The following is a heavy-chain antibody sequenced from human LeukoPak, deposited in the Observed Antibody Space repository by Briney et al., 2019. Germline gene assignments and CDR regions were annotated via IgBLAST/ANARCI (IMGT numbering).Heavy chain of an antibody. CDR2: INNEGSLT. CDR1: GFTFSSYW. J-gene: IGHJ4*02. Sequence: GGSLRLSCAASGFTFSSYWMHWVRKDPGKGLVWVSHINNEGSLTNYADSVKGRFHISRHNAKNTLYLQMNSLRAEDTAVYYCAKDLHYGSADYWGQGTRVTVPS. CDR3: AKDLHYGSADY. V-gene: IGHV3-74*01. D-gene: IGHD3-10*01.